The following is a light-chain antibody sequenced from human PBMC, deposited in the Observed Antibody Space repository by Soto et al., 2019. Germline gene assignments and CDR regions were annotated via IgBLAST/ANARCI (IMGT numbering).Light chain of an antibody. V-gene: IGKV3-11*01. J-gene: IGKJ1*01. CDR3: QRYDSLRT. CDR2: DAS. Sequence: EIVLTQSPATRSRSPGEIATLSCRASQSVSGFLAWFQQKPGQAPRLLIYDASKRATGIPARFSGSGFGTDFTLTITRLEPEDFAMYYCQRYDSLRTFGQGTKVDI. CDR1: QSVSGF.